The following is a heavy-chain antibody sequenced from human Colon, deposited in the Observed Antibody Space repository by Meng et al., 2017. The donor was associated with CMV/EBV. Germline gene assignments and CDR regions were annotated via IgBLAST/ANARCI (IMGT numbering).Heavy chain of an antibody. CDR2: IYYSGST. D-gene: IGHD3-10*02. Sequence: GSLRLSCTVSGGSISSSSYYWGWIRQPPGKGLEWIGSIYYSGSTYYNPSLKSRVTISVDTSKNQFSLKLSSVTAADTAVYYCARVLVFGYYFDYWGRGTLVTVSS. CDR1: GGSISSSSYY. J-gene: IGHJ4*02. CDR3: ARVLVFGYYFDY. V-gene: IGHV4-39*07.